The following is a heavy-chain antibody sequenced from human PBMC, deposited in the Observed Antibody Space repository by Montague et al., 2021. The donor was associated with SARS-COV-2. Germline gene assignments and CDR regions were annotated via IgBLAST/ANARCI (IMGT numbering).Heavy chain of an antibody. CDR1: GGSISSGGYY. D-gene: IGHD3-3*01. Sequence: TLSLTCTVSGGSISSGGYYWSWIRQHPGKGLEWIGYIYYSGSTXYNPSLKSRVTISVDTSKNQFSLKLSSVTAADTAVYYCARSSAPSITIFGVSNTYWYFDRWGRGTLVTVSS. CDR3: ARSSAPSITIFGVSNTYWYFDR. CDR2: IYYSGST. J-gene: IGHJ2*01. V-gene: IGHV4-31*03.